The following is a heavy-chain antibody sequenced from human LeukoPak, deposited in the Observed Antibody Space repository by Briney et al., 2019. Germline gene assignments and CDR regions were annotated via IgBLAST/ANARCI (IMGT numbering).Heavy chain of an antibody. CDR2: IYHSGST. J-gene: IGHJ4*02. CDR1: GYSISSGYY. V-gene: IGHV4-38-2*02. Sequence: SETLSLTCTVSGYSISSGYYWGWIRQPPGKGLEWIGSIYHSGSTYYNPSLKSRVTISVDTSKNQFSLKLSSVTAADTAVYYCARDETVTNPFDYWGQGTLVTVSS. CDR3: ARDETVTNPFDY. D-gene: IGHD4-11*01.